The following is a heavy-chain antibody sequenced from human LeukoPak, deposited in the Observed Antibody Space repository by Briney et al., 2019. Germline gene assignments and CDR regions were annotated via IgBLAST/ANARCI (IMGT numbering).Heavy chain of an antibody. D-gene: IGHD3-10*01. V-gene: IGHV4-59*08. CDR2: IYHSGTT. CDR1: GGAISSDC. CDR3: ARRARFRFASGSCSYYFDS. J-gene: IGHJ4*02. Sequence: SETLSLTCTVSGGAISSDCWSWIRKPPGKGLEWIGYIYHSGTTNYNPSLQSRVTMSIDSSKKKFSLSLTSLTAADTAVYYCARRARFRFASGSCSYYFDSWGQGTLVTVSS.